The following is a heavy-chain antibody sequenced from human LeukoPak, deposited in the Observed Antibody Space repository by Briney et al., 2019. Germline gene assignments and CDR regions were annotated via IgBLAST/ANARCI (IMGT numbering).Heavy chain of an antibody. Sequence: GGSLRLSCAASRFTFSSYPMNWVRQAPGKGLEWVSSINSNGNSKYYPDSLKGRFPISRDNAKTSLYLQMNSLRAEETDVYYCGREDLGGNGNFDYWGRGTRVSVSS. CDR2: INSNGNSK. CDR1: RFTFSSYP. J-gene: IGHJ4*02. D-gene: IGHD3-16*01. V-gene: IGHV3-21*01. CDR3: GREDLGGNGNFDY.